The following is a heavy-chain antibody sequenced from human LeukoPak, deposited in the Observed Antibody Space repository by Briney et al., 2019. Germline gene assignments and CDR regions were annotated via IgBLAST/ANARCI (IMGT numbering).Heavy chain of an antibody. D-gene: IGHD4/OR15-4a*01. J-gene: IGHJ5*02. CDR3: VRIPNSANFPNWFDP. CDR2: ISGSSSHI. CDR1: GFTFSSYT. V-gene: IGHV3-21*01. Sequence: GGSLRLSCAASGFTFSSYTINWVRQAPGKGLEWISSISGSSSHIYYADSLKGRFTISRDNAKDSLYLQMNSLRAEDTALYYCVRIPNSANFPNWFDPWGQGTLVTVSS.